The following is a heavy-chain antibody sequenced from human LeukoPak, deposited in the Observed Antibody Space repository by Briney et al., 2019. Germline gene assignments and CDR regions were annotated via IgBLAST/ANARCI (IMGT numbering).Heavy chain of an antibody. CDR3: ATSRTFDY. V-gene: IGHV3-74*01. CDR1: GFIFSSYW. Sequence: PGGSQRLSCAASGFIFSSYWMHWVRQAPGKGLVWVSRISSDGSSTSYADSVKGRFTISRDNAQNTLYLQMNSLRAEDTAVYYCATSRTFDYWGQGTLVTVSS. J-gene: IGHJ4*02. CDR2: ISSDGSST.